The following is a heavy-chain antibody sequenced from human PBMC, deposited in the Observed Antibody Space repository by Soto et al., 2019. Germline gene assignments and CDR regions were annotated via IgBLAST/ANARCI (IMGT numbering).Heavy chain of an antibody. CDR3: AIHGDRITIFGVVTHFDY. CDR2: ISGSGGST. D-gene: IGHD3-3*01. Sequence: GGSLRLSCAASGFTFSSYAMSWVRQAPGKGLEWVSAISGSGGSTYYADSVKGRFTISRDNSKNTLYLQMNSLRAEDTAVYYCAIHGDRITIFGVVTHFDYWGQGTLVTVSS. J-gene: IGHJ4*02. V-gene: IGHV3-23*01. CDR1: GFTFSSYA.